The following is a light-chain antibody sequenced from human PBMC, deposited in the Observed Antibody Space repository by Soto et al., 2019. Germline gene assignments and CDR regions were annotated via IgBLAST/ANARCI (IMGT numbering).Light chain of an antibody. Sequence: QSVLTQPASVSGSPGQSITISCTGTSSDVGSYNLVSWYQQHPGKAPKLMIYEGSKRPSGVSNRFSGSKSGNTASLTISGLQVEDEADYYCCSYAGSSNVFGTGTKVTVL. CDR2: EGS. J-gene: IGLJ1*01. CDR3: CSYAGSSNV. CDR1: SSDVGSYNL. V-gene: IGLV2-23*03.